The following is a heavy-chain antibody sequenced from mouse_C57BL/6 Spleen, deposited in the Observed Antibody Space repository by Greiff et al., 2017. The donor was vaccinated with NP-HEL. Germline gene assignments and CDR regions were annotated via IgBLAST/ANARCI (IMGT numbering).Heavy chain of an antibody. V-gene: IGHV1-85*01. CDR2: IYPRAGST. J-gene: IGHJ2*01. Sequence: VQLQQSGPELVKPGASVKLSCKASGYNFTSYDINWVKQRPGQGLEWIGWIYPRAGSTKYNEKFKGKATLTVDTSSSTAYMEIHSLTSEDSAVYFCAREAYYSNFGDYWGQGTTLTVSS. D-gene: IGHD2-5*01. CDR1: GYNFTSYD. CDR3: AREAYYSNFGDY.